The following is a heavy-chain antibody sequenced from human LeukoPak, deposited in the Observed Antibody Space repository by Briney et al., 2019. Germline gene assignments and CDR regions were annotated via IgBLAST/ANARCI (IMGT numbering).Heavy chain of an antibody. CDR2: IYYSGST. J-gene: IGHJ3*02. CDR3: ARVVPAAFWAFDI. CDR1: GASISSGTDY. Sequence: SQTLSLTCTVSGASISSGTDYGSWIRQPPGKGLEWIGYIYYSGSTNYNPSLKSRVTISVDTSKNQFSLKLSSVTAADTAVYYCARVVPAAFWAFDIWGQGTMVTVSS. D-gene: IGHD2-2*01. V-gene: IGHV4-61*01.